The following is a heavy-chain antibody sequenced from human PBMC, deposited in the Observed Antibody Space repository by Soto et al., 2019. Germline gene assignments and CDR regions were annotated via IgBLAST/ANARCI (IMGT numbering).Heavy chain of an antibody. CDR1: GFTFSSYA. CDR2: ISGSGGST. J-gene: IGHJ6*02. D-gene: IGHD6-13*01. Sequence: GGSLRLSCAASGFTFSSYAMSWARQAPGKGLEWVSAISGSGGSTYYADSVKGRFTISRDNSKNTLYLQMNSLRAEDTAVYYCAKDAGIAAAGTYYYYGMDVWGQGTTVTVSS. V-gene: IGHV3-23*01. CDR3: AKDAGIAAAGTYYYYGMDV.